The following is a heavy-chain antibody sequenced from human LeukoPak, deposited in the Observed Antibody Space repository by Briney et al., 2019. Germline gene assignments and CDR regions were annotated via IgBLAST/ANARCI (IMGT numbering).Heavy chain of an antibody. CDR2: ARNKANGHTT. D-gene: IGHD2-2*01. Sequence: AGGSLRLSCAASGFAFSDHYMDWVRQAPGKGLEWVGRARNKANGHTTEYAASVKGRFTISRDDSQNSLYLQMNSLKTEGTAVYYCARGEVGYCSRTTCYGFDYWGQGTLVTVSS. V-gene: IGHV3-72*01. CDR3: ARGEVGYCSRTTCYGFDY. J-gene: IGHJ4*02. CDR1: GFAFSDHY.